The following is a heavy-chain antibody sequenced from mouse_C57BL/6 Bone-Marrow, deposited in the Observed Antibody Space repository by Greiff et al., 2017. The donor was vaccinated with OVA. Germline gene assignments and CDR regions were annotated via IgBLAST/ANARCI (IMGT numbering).Heavy chain of an antibody. J-gene: IGHJ1*03. CDR3: ASAFYYGSSYRYFDV. CDR2: ISDGGSYT. Sequence: EVHLVESGGGLVKPGGSLKLSCAASGFTFSSYAMSWVRQTPEKRLEWVATISDGGSYTYYPDNVKGRFTISRDNAKNNLYLQMSHLKSEDTAMYYCASAFYYGSSYRYFDVWGTGTTVTVSS. CDR1: GFTFSSYA. D-gene: IGHD1-1*01. V-gene: IGHV5-4*01.